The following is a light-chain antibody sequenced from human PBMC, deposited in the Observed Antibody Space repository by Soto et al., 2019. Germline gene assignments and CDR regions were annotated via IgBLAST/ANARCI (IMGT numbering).Light chain of an antibody. CDR3: QKYNSAPWT. CDR2: AAS. V-gene: IGKV1-27*01. Sequence: DIQMTQSPSSLSASIGDRVTITCRASQGISNYLAWYQQKPGKVPKLLIFAASTLQSGVPSRFSGSGSGTDFTLTIRSLQPEDVATYYCQKYNSAPWTFGQGTKVEIK. J-gene: IGKJ1*01. CDR1: QGISNY.